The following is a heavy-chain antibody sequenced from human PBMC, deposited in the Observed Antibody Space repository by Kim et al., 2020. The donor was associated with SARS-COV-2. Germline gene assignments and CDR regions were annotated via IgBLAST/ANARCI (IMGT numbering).Heavy chain of an antibody. CDR1: GFTFSSYA. CDR2: ISGSGGST. J-gene: IGHJ6*03. CDR3: AKDPSKYGDPAHYYYYYMDV. D-gene: IGHD4-17*01. Sequence: GGSLRLSCAASGFTFSSYAMSWVRQAPGKGLEWVSAISGSGGSTYYADSVKGRFTISRDNSKNTLYLQMNSLRAEDTAVYYCAKDPSKYGDPAHYYYYYMDVWGKGTTVTVSS. V-gene: IGHV3-23*01.